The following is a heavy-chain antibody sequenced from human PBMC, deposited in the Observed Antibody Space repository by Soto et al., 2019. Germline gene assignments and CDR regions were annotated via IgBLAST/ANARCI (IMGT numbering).Heavy chain of an antibody. CDR1: GHSMTTGGYY. Sequence: TLPLTSSAPGHSMTTGGYYWSWVRHHPGKGLEWVGSIYYTGDTYFNPSLKSRITVSMDTSKNEFSLKLTSVTSADTAVYFCARGAPRPRDVPTYFPFWGQGTLQIGSS. CDR3: ARGAPRPRDVPTYFPF. CDR2: IYYTGDT. V-gene: IGHV4-31*03. D-gene: IGHD1-26*01. J-gene: IGHJ4*02.